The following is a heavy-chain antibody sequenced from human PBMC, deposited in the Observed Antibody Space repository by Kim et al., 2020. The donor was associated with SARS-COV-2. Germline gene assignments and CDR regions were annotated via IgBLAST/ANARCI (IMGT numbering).Heavy chain of an antibody. V-gene: IGHV1-69*13. Sequence: SVKVSCKASGGTFSSYAISWVRQAPGQGLEWMGGIIPIFGTANYAQKFQGRVTITADESTSTAYMELSSLRSEDTAVYYCARDPPEFGEPAYYFDYWGQGTLVTVSS. J-gene: IGHJ4*02. CDR1: GGTFSSYA. CDR3: ARDPPEFGEPAYYFDY. D-gene: IGHD3-10*01. CDR2: IIPIFGTA.